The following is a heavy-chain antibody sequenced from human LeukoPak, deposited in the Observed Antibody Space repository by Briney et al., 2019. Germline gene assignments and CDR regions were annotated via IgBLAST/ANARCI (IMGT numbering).Heavy chain of an antibody. CDR3: TRGRGFWSGYAYYYYGMDV. CDR2: IRSKAYGGTT. J-gene: IGHJ6*02. V-gene: IGHV3-49*04. CDR1: GFTFGDYA. D-gene: IGHD3-3*01. Sequence: GGSLRLSCTASGFTFGDYAMSWVRQAPGKGRGWVGFIRSKAYGGTTEYAASVKGRFTISRDDSKSIAYLQMNSLKTEDTAVYYCTRGRGFWSGYAYYYYGMDVWGQGTTVTVSS.